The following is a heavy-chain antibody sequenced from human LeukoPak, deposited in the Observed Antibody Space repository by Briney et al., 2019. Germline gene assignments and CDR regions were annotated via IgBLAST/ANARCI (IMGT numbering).Heavy chain of an antibody. V-gene: IGHV1-58*01. Sequence: SVKVSCKASGFTSTNFAVQWVRQARGQRLEWIGWIIVGSGATKCAQDFQERVTITRDLSTSTLCMELRSLTSEDTAVYYCAADLSNPRMGASYLDSWGQGTLVTVSS. J-gene: IGHJ4*02. CDR2: IIVGSGAT. CDR3: AADLSNPRMGASYLDS. D-gene: IGHD3-16*01. CDR1: GFTSTNFA.